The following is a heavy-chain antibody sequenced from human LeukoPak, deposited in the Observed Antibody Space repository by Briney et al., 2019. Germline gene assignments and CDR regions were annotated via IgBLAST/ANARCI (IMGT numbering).Heavy chain of an antibody. CDR3: AKDFSGVTRAFDY. CDR2: IDSGGST. V-gene: IGHV3-23*01. J-gene: IGHJ4*01. D-gene: IGHD4-17*01. Sequence: GGSLRLSCAASGFTFSNYAMSWVRQAPEKGLEWVSSIDSGGSTYYADSVKGQFTISRDNSKSTLYLQMNSLRVEDTAVYYCAKDFSGVTRAFDYWGQGTLVTVSS. CDR1: GFTFSNYA.